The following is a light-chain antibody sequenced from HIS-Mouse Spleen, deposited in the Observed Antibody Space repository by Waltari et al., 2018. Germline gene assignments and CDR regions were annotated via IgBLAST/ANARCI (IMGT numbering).Light chain of an antibody. CDR2: WAS. J-gene: IGKJ4*01. V-gene: IGKV4-1*01. CDR3: QQYYSTPT. CDR1: QSVLYSSNNKNY. Sequence: DIVMTQSPASLAVSLGERATINCKSSQSVLYSSNNKNYLAWYQQKTGQPPKLLIYWASTRDSGVPDRFSGSGSGTDFTLTVSSLQAEDVAVYYCQQYYSTPTFGGGTKGEIK.